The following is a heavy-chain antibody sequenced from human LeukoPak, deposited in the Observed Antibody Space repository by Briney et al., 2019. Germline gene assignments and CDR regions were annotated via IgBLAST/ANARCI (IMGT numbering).Heavy chain of an antibody. CDR3: XXXXXXXXXXXWSXYHMGPIYXYXYMDV. CDR2: MWXXGXXX. J-gene: IGHJ6*03. CDR1: GFTFSSYG. V-gene: IGHV3-30*02. D-gene: IGHD3-3*01. Sequence: PGGSLRLSCAASGFTFSSYGMHWVRQAPGKGLEWVAFMWXXGXXXYYADSVKGRFTISRDNSKNTLYLQMNSLRAEDTAVYYCXXXXXXXXXXXWSXYHMGPIYXYXYMDVWGKGTTVTVSS.